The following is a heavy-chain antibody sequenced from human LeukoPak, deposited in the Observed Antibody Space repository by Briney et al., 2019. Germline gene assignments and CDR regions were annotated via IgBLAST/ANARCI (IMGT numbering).Heavy chain of an antibody. V-gene: IGHV4-30-4*08. CDR2: IYYSGST. J-gene: IGHJ4*02. D-gene: IGHD3-22*01. CDR1: GCSISSGDYY. Sequence: SETLSLTCTVSGCSISSGDYYWNWIRQPPGKGLEGIGYIYYSGSTNYDPSLKSLVTISEDTSKNQFSLKLSSVTAADTAVYYCARIDSSGYPPNFDYWGQGTLVTVSS. CDR3: ARIDSSGYPPNFDY.